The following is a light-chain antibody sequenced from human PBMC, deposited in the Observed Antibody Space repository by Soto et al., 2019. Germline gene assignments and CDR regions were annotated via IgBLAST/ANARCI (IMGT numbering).Light chain of an antibody. CDR2: GAF. CDR1: QSVSSSY. V-gene: IGKV3-20*01. Sequence: EIVLTQSPGTLSLSPGERATLSCRASQSVSSSYLAWYQQKPGQAPRLLIYGAFRRATGIPDRFSGSGSGTDFTLTISRLEPEDFAIYYCQQFGSSPPATFGQGTKVDIK. CDR3: QQFGSSPPAT. J-gene: IGKJ1*01.